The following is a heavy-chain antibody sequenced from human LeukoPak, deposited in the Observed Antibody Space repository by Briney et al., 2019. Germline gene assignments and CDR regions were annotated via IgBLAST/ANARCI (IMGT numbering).Heavy chain of an antibody. D-gene: IGHD4-17*01. CDR2: ISGSGGST. J-gene: IGHJ4*02. V-gene: IGHV3-23*01. CDR3: AKDRTGYGDYLGDY. Sequence: GGTLRLSCAASGFTFSSYGMSWVRQAPGKGLEWVSAISGSGGSTYYADSVKGRFTISRDNSKNTLYLQMNSLRAEDTAVYYCAKDRTGYGDYLGDYWGQGTLVTVSS. CDR1: GFTFSSYG.